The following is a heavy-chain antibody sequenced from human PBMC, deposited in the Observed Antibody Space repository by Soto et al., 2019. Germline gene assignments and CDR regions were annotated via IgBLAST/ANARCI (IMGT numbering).Heavy chain of an antibody. J-gene: IGHJ4*02. CDR3: AKALLYSSSSGLDY. Sequence: QVQLVESGGGVVQPGRSLRLSCAASGFTFSSYGMHWVRQAPGKGLEWVAVISYDGSKKYYADSVKGRFTISRDNSNNTLYLQMNSLRAEDTAVYYCAKALLYSSSSGLDYWGRGTLVTVSS. D-gene: IGHD6-6*01. CDR1: GFTFSSYG. V-gene: IGHV3-30*18. CDR2: ISYDGSKK.